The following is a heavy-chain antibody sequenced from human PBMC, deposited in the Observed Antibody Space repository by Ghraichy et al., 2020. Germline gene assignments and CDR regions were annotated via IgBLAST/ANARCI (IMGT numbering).Heavy chain of an antibody. CDR3: ARDPDPGDPGF. V-gene: IGHV3-48*03. D-gene: IGHD7-27*01. CDR2: ISASGGT. Sequence: GGSLRLSCTASGFTFSRYEMNWVRQAPGKGLEWVSYISASGGTKYADSVKGRFTISRDNAKNSLYLQMISLRAEYTAIYYCARDPDPGDPGFWGQGTLITVFS. CDR1: GFTFSRYE. J-gene: IGHJ4*02.